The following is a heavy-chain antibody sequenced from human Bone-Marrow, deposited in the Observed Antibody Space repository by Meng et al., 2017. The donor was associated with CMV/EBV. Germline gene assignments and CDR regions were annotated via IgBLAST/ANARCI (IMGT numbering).Heavy chain of an antibody. CDR3: ARDLESSTSYYFDY. CDR1: GFTFSSYA. D-gene: IGHD2-2*01. Sequence: GESLKISCAASGFTFSSYAMHWVRQAPGKGLEWVAVISYDVSNKYYADSVKGRFTISRDNSKNTLYLQMNSLRAEDTAVYYCARDLESSTSYYFDYWGQGTLVTVSS. V-gene: IGHV3-30*04. CDR2: ISYDVSNK. J-gene: IGHJ4*02.